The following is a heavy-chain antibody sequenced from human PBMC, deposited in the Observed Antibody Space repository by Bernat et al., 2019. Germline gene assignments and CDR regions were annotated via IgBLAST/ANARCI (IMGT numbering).Heavy chain of an antibody. CDR2: IGGSGGST. D-gene: IGHD3-9*01. CDR1: GFTFSSYA. Sequence: EVQVLESGGGLVQPGGSLRLSCAASGFTFSSYAMSWVRQAPGKGLEWVSAIGGSGGSTDYAESVKGRFTISRDNSKKTLNLQMNSLRAEDTAVYYCAKAKYYDILTGYDAFDIWGQGTMVTVSS. J-gene: IGHJ3*02. V-gene: IGHV3-23*01. CDR3: AKAKYYDILTGYDAFDI.